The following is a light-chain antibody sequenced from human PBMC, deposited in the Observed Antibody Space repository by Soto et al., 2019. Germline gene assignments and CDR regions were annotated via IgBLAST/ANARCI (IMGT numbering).Light chain of an antibody. CDR3: AAWDDSLSVV. V-gene: IGLV1-47*01. Sequence: QSALTQPPSASGTPGQRVTISCSGSSSNIGSNYVYWYQQLPGMAPKLLIYRNNQRPSGVPDRFSGSKSGTSASLAISGLRSEDEADYYCAAWDDSLSVVFGGGTKVTVL. J-gene: IGLJ2*01. CDR2: RNN. CDR1: SSNIGSNY.